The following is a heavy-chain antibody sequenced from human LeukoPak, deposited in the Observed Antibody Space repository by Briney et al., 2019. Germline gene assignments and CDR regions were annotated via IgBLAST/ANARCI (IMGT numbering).Heavy chain of an antibody. CDR1: GFTFSSYR. CDR2: IKQDGGEK. V-gene: IGHV3-7*05. CDR3: TRERSATFDC. Sequence: TGGSLRLSCVASGFTFSSYRMTWVRQAPGKGLEWVANIKQDGGEKHYVDSVKGRFTISRDNAKNSLYLQMNSLRGEDTAVYYCTRERSATFDCWGQGTLVTVSS. J-gene: IGHJ4*02.